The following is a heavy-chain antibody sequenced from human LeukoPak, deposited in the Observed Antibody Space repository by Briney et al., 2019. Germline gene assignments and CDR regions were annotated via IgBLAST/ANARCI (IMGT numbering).Heavy chain of an antibody. CDR3: ARVGQLVFDY. Sequence: GASVKVSCKTSGYTFTNGYLHWVRQAPGQGLEWVGIINPGDGSTKYAQKFQGRVTMTRDTSTSTVYMEPSILGSEDTAVYYCARVGQLVFDYWGQGTLVTVSS. V-gene: IGHV1-46*03. CDR2: INPGDGST. CDR1: GYTFTNGY. D-gene: IGHD6-6*01. J-gene: IGHJ4*02.